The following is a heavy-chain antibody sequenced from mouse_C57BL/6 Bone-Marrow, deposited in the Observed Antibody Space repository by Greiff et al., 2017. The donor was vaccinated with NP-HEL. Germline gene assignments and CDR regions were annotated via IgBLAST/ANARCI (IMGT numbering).Heavy chain of an antibody. CDR3: APWSPYAMDY. D-gene: IGHD1-1*02. V-gene: IGHV5-6*01. J-gene: IGHJ4*01. CDR1: GFTFSSYG. CDR2: ISSGGSYP. Sequence: EVKLMESGGDLVKPGGSLKLSCAASGFTFSSYGMSWVRQTPDKRLEWVATISSGGSYPYYPDSVKGRFTISRDNAKNTLYLLKSSLKSEDTAMYYCAPWSPYAMDYWGQGTSVTVSS.